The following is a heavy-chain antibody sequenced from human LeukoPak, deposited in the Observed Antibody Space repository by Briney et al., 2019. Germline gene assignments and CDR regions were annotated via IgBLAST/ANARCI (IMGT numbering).Heavy chain of an antibody. CDR3: ARDRGTVNYFDY. V-gene: IGHV3-33*01. CDR2: IWYDGSNK. D-gene: IGHD4-17*01. CDR1: GFTFSSYG. Sequence: NPGGSLRLSCAASGFTFSSYGMHWVRQAPGKGLEWVAVIWYDGSNKYYADSVKGRFTISRDNSKNTLYLQMNSLRAEDTAVYYCARDRGTVNYFDYWGQGTLVTVSS. J-gene: IGHJ4*02.